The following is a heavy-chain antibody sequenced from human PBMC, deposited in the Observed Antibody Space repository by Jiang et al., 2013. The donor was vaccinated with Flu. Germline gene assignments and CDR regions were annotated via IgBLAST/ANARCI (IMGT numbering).Heavy chain of an antibody. V-gene: IGHV3-66*01. D-gene: IGHD6-19*01. CDR2: IYSGGST. CDR3: ARVGYSSGWYRS. Sequence: QLLESGGGLVQPGGSLRLSCAASGFTVSSNYMSWVRQAPGKGLEWVSVIYSGGSTYYADSVKGRFTISRDNSKNTVYLQMNSLRVEDTAVYYCARVGYSSGWYRSWGQGTLVTVSS. J-gene: IGHJ4*02. CDR1: GFTVSSNY.